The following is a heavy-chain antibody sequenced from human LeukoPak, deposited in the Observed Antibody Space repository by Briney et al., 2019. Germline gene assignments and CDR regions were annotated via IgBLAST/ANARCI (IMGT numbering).Heavy chain of an antibody. V-gene: IGHV3-48*03. CDR3: AVQHVAFDY. Sequence: PGGSLRLSCAASGFTFSSYEMNWVRQAPGKGLEWVSYISSSGSTIYYAGSVKGRFTISRDNAKNSLYLQMNSLRAEDTAVYYCAVQHVAFDYWGQGTLVTVSS. CDR1: GFTFSSYE. J-gene: IGHJ4*02. D-gene: IGHD1-1*01. CDR2: ISSSGSTI.